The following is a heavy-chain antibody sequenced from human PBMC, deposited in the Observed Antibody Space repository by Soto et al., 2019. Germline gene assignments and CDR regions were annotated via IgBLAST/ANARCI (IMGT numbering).Heavy chain of an antibody. V-gene: IGHV1-18*01. Sequence: GASVKVSCKASGYTFTSYGISWVRQAPGQGLQWMGWISAYNGNTNYAQKLQGRVTMTTDTSTSTAYMELRSLRSEDTAVYYCARGRWEPVLVYAFDIWGQGTMVTVSS. J-gene: IGHJ3*02. D-gene: IGHD1-26*01. CDR3: ARGRWEPVLVYAFDI. CDR2: ISAYNGNT. CDR1: GYTFTSYG.